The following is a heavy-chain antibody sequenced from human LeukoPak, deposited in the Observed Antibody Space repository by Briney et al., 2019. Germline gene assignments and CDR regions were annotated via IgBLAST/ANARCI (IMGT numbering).Heavy chain of an antibody. CDR2: ISAYNGNT. Sequence: ASVKVSCKASGYTFTSYGISWVRQAPGQGLEWMGWISAYNGNTNYAQKFQGRVTITADKSTSTAYMELSSLRSEDTAVYYCATRSGGSYYYYYYMDVWGEGTTVTVSS. V-gene: IGHV1-18*01. CDR3: ATRSGGSYYYYYYMDV. J-gene: IGHJ6*03. CDR1: GYTFTSYG. D-gene: IGHD2-15*01.